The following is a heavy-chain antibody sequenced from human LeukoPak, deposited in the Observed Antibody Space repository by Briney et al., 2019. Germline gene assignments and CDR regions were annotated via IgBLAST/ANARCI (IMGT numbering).Heavy chain of an antibody. J-gene: IGHJ4*02. CDR2: ISGSGVST. D-gene: IGHD3-10*01. CDR3: ARGGVGSGAYFDY. Sequence: GGSLRLSCAASGITFSSYAMTWVRQAPGKGLEWVSTISGSGVSTYYADSVKGRFTISRDNAKNSLYLQMNSLRAEDTAVYYCARGGVGSGAYFDYWGQGALVTVSS. CDR1: GITFSSYA. V-gene: IGHV3-23*01.